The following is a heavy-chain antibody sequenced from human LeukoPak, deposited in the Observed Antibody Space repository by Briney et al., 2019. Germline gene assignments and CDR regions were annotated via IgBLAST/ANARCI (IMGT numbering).Heavy chain of an antibody. Sequence: SETLSLTCTVSGGPISSSSYYWSWIRQPPGKGLEWIGEINHSGSTNYNPSLKSRVTISVDTSKNQFSLKLSSVTAADTAVYYCARESPNYYDSSGYYIRPGRSFDYWGQGTLVTVSS. D-gene: IGHD3-22*01. CDR1: GGPISSSSYY. CDR3: ARESPNYYDSSGYYIRPGRSFDY. V-gene: IGHV4-39*07. J-gene: IGHJ4*02. CDR2: INHSGST.